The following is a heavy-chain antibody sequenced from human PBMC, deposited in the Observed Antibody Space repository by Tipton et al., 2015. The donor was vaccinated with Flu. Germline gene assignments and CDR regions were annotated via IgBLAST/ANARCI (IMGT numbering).Heavy chain of an antibody. D-gene: IGHD6-13*01. J-gene: IGHJ5*02. V-gene: IGHV4-38-2*02. CDR3: ARDPGSRMFDP. CDR1: GHSISSGYY. CDR2: IYFSGNT. Sequence: TLSLTCTVSGHSISSGYYWGWIRQPPGKGLEWIGSIYFSGNTYYNPSLKSRVTISVDTSKNQFSLKVSSVTAADTAVYYCARDPGSRMFDPWGQGTLVTVSS.